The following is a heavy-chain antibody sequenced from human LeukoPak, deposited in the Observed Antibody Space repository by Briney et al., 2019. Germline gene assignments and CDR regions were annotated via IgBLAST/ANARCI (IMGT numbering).Heavy chain of an antibody. J-gene: IGHJ4*02. CDR3: ARGDYGGNSDY. V-gene: IGHV1-46*01. Sequence: ASVTVSCKASGYTFINYYMHWVRQAPGQGLEWMGILNLSGGSTTYAQKFQGRVTMTRDTSTSTAYMELSSLRSEDTAVYYCARGDYGGNSDYWGQGTLITVSS. CDR2: LNLSGGST. D-gene: IGHD4-23*01. CDR1: GYTFINYY.